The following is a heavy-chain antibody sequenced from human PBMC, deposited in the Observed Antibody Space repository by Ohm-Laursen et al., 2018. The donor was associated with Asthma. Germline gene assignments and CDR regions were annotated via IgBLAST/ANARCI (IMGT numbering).Heavy chain of an antibody. Sequence: SETLSLTCTVSGSSISSYYWSWIRQPPGKGLEWIGYFFLRGNDNYNPSLRSRVTMSMGTSRDQFSLNLRSVTAADTAVYYCAKVGLTYYNAMDVWGQGTTVTVSS. CDR2: FFLRGND. CDR3: AKVGLTYYNAMDV. V-gene: IGHV4-59*01. D-gene: IGHD4/OR15-4a*01. J-gene: IGHJ6*02. CDR1: GSSISSYY.